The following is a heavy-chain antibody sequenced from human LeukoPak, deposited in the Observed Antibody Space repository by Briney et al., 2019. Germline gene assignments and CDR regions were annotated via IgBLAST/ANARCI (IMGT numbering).Heavy chain of an antibody. J-gene: IGHJ4*02. CDR3: ARDLGGSYYPYYFDY. CDR2: IYTSGST. V-gene: IGHV4-4*07. D-gene: IGHD1-26*01. Sequence: SETLSLTCTVSSGSISTYYWSWIRQPAGKGPEWIGRIYTSGSTNYNPSLKSRVTMSLDTSKNQFSLKLSSVTAADTAVYYCARDLGGSYYPYYFDYWGQGTLVTVSS. CDR1: SGSISTYY.